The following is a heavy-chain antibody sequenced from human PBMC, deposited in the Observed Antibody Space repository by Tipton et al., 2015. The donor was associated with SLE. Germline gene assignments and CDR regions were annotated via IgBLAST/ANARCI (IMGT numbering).Heavy chain of an antibody. CDR2: IIPIFGTA. J-gene: IGHJ4*02. D-gene: IGHD4-17*01. Sequence: QLVQSGAEVKKPGSSVKVSCKASGGTFSSYAISWVRQAPGQGLEWMGGIIPIFGTANYAQKFQGRVTITTDESTSTAYMELRSLRSDDTAVYYCARDLALRRYFDYWGQGTLVTVSS. CDR1: GGTFSSYA. V-gene: IGHV1-69*05. CDR3: ARDLALRRYFDY.